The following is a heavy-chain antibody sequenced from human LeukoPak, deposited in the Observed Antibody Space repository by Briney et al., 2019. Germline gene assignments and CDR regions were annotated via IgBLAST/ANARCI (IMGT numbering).Heavy chain of an antibody. Sequence: GGSLRLSCAASGFTFSSYAMHWVRQAPGKGLEWVAVISYDGSNKYYADSVKGRFTISRDNSKNTLYLQMNSLRAEDTAVYYCARSLRLGELSYTLDYWGQGTLVTVSS. CDR3: ARSLRLGELSYTLDY. J-gene: IGHJ4*02. CDR1: GFTFSSYA. V-gene: IGHV3-30*04. D-gene: IGHD3-16*01. CDR2: ISYDGSNK.